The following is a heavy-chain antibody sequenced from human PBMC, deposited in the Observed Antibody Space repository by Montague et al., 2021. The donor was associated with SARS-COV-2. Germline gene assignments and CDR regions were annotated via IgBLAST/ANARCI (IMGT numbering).Heavy chain of an antibody. D-gene: IGHD1-1*01. J-gene: IGHJ6*02. Sequence: SRSLSCAASGITVSRNYMNWVRQAPGKGLEWVSLIYSGGSTYYADSVKGRFTISRDNSKNTLYLQMNSLRAEDTAVYYCARDLLEIGGMDVWGQGTRSPSP. CDR2: IYSGGST. CDR1: GITVSRNY. CDR3: ARDLLEIGGMDV. V-gene: IGHV3-66*01.